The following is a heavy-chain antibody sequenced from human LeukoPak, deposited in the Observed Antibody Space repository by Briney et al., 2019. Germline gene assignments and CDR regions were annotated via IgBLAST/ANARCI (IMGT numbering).Heavy chain of an antibody. CDR3: ARAGSGSYSFLHFDY. J-gene: IGHJ4*02. D-gene: IGHD1-26*01. CDR2: IIPILGIA. Sequence: GASVKVSCKASGGTFSSYAISWVRQAPGQGLEWMGRIIPILGIANYAQKFQGRVTITADKSTSTAYMELSSLRSEDTAVYYCARAGSGSYSFLHFDYWGQGTLVTVSS. CDR1: GGTFSSYA. V-gene: IGHV1-69*04.